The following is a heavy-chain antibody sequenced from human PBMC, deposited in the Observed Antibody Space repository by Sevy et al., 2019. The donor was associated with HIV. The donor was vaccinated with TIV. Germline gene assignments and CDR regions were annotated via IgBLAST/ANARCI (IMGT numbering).Heavy chain of an antibody. Sequence: GGSLRLSCAASGYIFSGYVMSWVRQAPGKGLEWISHISASGGSTYSADSVKGRFTISRDNFKKTLDLQMNSLRAEDTAVYYCAKCSSTSCYDYWGQGTLVTVSS. CDR3: AKCSSTSCYDY. CDR1: GYIFSGYV. D-gene: IGHD2-2*01. CDR2: ISASGGST. V-gene: IGHV3-23*01. J-gene: IGHJ4*02.